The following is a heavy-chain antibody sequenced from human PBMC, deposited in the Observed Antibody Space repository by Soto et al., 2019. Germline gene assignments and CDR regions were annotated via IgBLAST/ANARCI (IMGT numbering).Heavy chain of an antibody. V-gene: IGHV4-30-2*01. J-gene: IGHJ6*02. D-gene: IGHD2-21*02. CDR2: IYHSGST. CDR3: ARTSCGGDCYHYYYYYGMDV. Sequence: SETLSLTCAVSGGSISSGGYSWSWIRQPPGKGLEWIGYIYHSGSTYYNPSLKSRVTISVDRSKNQFSLKLSSVTAADTAVYYCARTSCGGDCYHYYYYYGMDVWGQGTTVTVSS. CDR1: GGSISSGGYS.